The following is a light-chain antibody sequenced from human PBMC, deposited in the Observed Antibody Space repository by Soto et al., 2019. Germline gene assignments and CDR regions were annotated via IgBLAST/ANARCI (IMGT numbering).Light chain of an antibody. CDR3: AAWNVSLSGTV. CDR1: SSNIESYY. Sequence: QSVLTQPPSASGTPGHRVTISCSGSSSNIESYYVYWYQHLPGTAPKLLIYRDNQRPSGVPDRFSGSKSGTSASLAISGLRSEYEAHYYCAAWNVSLSGTVFGGGTKLTVL. CDR2: RDN. J-gene: IGLJ2*01. V-gene: IGLV1-47*01.